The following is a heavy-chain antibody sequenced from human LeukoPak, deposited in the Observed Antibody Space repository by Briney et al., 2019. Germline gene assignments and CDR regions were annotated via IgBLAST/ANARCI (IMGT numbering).Heavy chain of an antibody. J-gene: IGHJ3*02. V-gene: IGHV4-39*07. CDR3: ARTIVSEDAFDI. CDR2: IYYSGST. Sequence: SETLSLTCTVSGGSISSSGYYWGWIRQPPGKGLEWIGSIYYSGSTYYKPSLKSRVTISVDTSKNQFSLKLSSVTAADTAVYYCARTIVSEDAFDIWGQGTMVTVSS. CDR1: GGSISSSGYY. D-gene: IGHD2-21*01.